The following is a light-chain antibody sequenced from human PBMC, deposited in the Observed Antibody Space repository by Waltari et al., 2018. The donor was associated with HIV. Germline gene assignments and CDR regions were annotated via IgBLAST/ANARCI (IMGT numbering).Light chain of an antibody. V-gene: IGKV3-15*01. CDR2: AAS. J-gene: IGKJ5*01. Sequence: IVMTQSPATLSVSPGETATLSCRASQSVSCNSAWYQQKPGQAPRLLIYAASTRATDISARFSGRGAGTEFTHTISGLQSKNFAVYCGQQYKNGPSTFSQGTRLEMK. CDR3: QQYKNGPST. CDR1: QSVSCN.